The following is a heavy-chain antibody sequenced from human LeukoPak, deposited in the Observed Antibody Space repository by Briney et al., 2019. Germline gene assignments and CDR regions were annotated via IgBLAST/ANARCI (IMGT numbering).Heavy chain of an antibody. CDR2: MSFDGSNK. V-gene: IGHV3-30*18. CDR1: GFTFNNYA. D-gene: IGHD3-10*01. CDR3: AKNPYGSGSYYNGLDY. Sequence: PGGSLRLSCVASGFTFNNYAMHWVRQAPGKGLEWVAVMSFDGSNKYYADSVKGRYTVSRGISKNTLYLQMNSLRAEDTAAYYCAKNPYGSGSYYNGLDYWGQGTMVTVSS. J-gene: IGHJ4*02.